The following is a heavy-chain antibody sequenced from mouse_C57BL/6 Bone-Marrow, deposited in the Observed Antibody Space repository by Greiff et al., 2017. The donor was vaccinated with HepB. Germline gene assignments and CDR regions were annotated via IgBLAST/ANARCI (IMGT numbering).Heavy chain of an antibody. V-gene: IGHV14-4*01. D-gene: IGHD1-1*01. J-gene: IGHJ1*03. Sequence: VQLKESGAELVRPGASVKLSCTASGFNIKDDYMHWVKQRTEQGLEWIGWIDPENGDTEYASKFQGKATITAYTSSNTAYLQLSSLTSEDTAVYYCTTQTPFITTVEATGNWNFDVWGTGTTVTVSS. CDR3: TTQTPFITTVEATGNWNFDV. CDR2: IDPENGDT. CDR1: GFNIKDDY.